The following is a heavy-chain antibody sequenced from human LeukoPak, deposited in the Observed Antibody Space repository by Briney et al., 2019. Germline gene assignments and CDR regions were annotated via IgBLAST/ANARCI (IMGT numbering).Heavy chain of an antibody. CDR3: ARGGSSGWFRYFDY. CDR2: FDPEDGET. V-gene: IGHV1-24*01. J-gene: IGHJ4*02. CDR1: GYTLTELS. D-gene: IGHD6-19*01. Sequence: ASVKVSCKVSGYTLTELSMHWVRQAPGKGLEWMGGFDPEDGETIYAQKFQGRVTITADESTSTAYMELSSLRSEDTAVYYCARGGSSGWFRYFDYWGQGTLVTVSS.